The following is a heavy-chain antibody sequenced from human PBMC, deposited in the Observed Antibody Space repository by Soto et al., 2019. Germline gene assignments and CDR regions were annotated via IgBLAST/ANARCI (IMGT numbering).Heavy chain of an antibody. CDR3: ASWRFGELGDGMDV. Sequence: EVQLVESGGGLVQPGGSLRLSCAASGFTFSNYWMIWVRQAPGKGLEWVANIKQDGSEKYYVDSVKGRFTISRDNANNSLYLQMNSLRDEDTAVYYCASWRFGELGDGMDVWGQGTTVTVSS. D-gene: IGHD3-10*01. J-gene: IGHJ6*02. V-gene: IGHV3-7*05. CDR1: GFTFSNYW. CDR2: IKQDGSEK.